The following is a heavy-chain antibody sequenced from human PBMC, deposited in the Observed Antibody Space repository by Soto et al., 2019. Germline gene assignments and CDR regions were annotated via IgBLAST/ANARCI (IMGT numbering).Heavy chain of an antibody. CDR1: GGSFSGYY. Sequence: QVQLQQWGAGLLKPSETLSLTCAVYGGSFSGYYWTWIRQPPGTGLEWIGEINHSGSINYNPSLKSRVTISVDTSKIQFSLKLTSVTAADTAVYYCARDKITGLFDYWGQGTLVTVSS. D-gene: IGHD2-8*02. V-gene: IGHV4-34*01. J-gene: IGHJ4*02. CDR2: INHSGSI. CDR3: ARDKITGLFDY.